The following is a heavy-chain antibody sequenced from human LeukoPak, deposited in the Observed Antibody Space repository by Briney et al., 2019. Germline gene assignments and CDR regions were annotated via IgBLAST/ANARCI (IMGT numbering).Heavy chain of an antibody. V-gene: IGHV4-30-2*01. CDR3: ARGGHSYGRNWFDP. J-gene: IGHJ5*02. CDR1: GGSISSGGFS. Sequence: SETLSLTCAVSGGSISSGGFSWSWIRQPPGKGLEWVGSIYHSGNTYYNPSLKSRVTISVDRSKNQFSLEVSSVTAADTAVCYCARGGHSYGRNWFDPWGQGTLVTVSS. D-gene: IGHD5-18*01. CDR2: IYHSGNT.